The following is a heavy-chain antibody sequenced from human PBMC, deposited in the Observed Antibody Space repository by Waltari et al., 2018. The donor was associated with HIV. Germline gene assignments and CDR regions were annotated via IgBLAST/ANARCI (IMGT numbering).Heavy chain of an antibody. V-gene: IGHV2-70*04. CDR2: IDWDDDK. Sequence: QVTLKESGPALVKTTQTLTLTCTFSGFSLSTSGMRVSWIRQPPGKALEWLARIDWDDDKFYSTSLKTRLTISKDTSKNQVVLTMTNMDPVDTATYYCARIRDNAFDIWGQGTMVTVSS. D-gene: IGHD3-10*01. J-gene: IGHJ3*02. CDR1: GFSLSTSGMR. CDR3: ARIRDNAFDI.